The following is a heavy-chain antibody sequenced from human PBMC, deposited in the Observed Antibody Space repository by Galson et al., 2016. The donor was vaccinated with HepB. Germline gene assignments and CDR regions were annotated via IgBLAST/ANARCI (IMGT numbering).Heavy chain of an antibody. CDR3: AIDRVGVGSLEN. Sequence: SVKVSCKVSGYTLTDLSMHWVRQTPRKGPEWMGGFDPEEAETIYAQKFQGRVSMTEDTSTDTAYMELSGLRSEDTAVYYCAIDRVGVGSLENWGQGTLVTVSS. CDR1: GYTLTDLS. CDR2: FDPEEAET. D-gene: IGHD1-26*01. V-gene: IGHV1-24*01. J-gene: IGHJ4*02.